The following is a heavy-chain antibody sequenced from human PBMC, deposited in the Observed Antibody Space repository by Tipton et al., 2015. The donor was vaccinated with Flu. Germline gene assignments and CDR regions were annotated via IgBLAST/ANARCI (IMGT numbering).Heavy chain of an antibody. CDR2: IFRTGNT. V-gene: IGHV4-38-2*02. Sequence: GLVKPSETLSLTCTISGDSISSDYYWGWIRQPPGKGLEWIGNIFRTGNTYRNPSFKSRVTISVDRSKNQFSLRLTSVTAADTAVYYCARHQSSSLLPFDYWGQGTLVTVSS. CDR1: GDSISSDYY. D-gene: IGHD6-6*01. CDR3: ARHQSSSLLPFDY. J-gene: IGHJ4*02.